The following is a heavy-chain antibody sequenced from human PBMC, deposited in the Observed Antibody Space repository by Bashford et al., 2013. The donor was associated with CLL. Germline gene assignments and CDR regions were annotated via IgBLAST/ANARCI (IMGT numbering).Heavy chain of an antibody. D-gene: IGHD1-1*01. CDR3: SRDPRLLDF. J-gene: IGHJ4*02. CDR2: ISGDSVYT. V-gene: IGHV3-11*05. CDR1: GFTFSDYY. Sequence: GGSLRLSCAASGFTFSDYYMTWIRHAPGKGLEWISYISGDSVYTNYGDSVKGRFTISRDNARNSVYLQMNSLRADDTAIYYCSRDPRLLDFWGQGTLVTVSS.